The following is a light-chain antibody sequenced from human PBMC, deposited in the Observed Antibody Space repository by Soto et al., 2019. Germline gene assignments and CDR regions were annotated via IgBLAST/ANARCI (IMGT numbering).Light chain of an antibody. CDR2: GAS. CDR3: QQYNNWPPGRT. V-gene: IGKV3-15*01. CDR1: QSVSSN. J-gene: IGKJ1*01. Sequence: EIVLTQSPATLSVSPGERATLSCRASQSVSSNLAWYQQKPGQAPRLLIYGASTRATGIPARFSGSGSGTEFILTISSLQSEDFAVYYCQQYNNWPPGRTFGQGTKVEI.